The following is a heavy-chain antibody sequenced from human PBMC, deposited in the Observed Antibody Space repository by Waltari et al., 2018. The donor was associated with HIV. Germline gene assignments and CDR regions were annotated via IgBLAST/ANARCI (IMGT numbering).Heavy chain of an antibody. CDR3: AKDGLIAVAASKAFDI. Sequence: EVQLVESGGGLVQPGGSLRLSCAASGFTFSSYAMSWVRQAPGKGLEWVSDISGSGGSTYYEDSVKGRFTISRDNSKNTLYLQMNSLRAEDTAVYYCAKDGLIAVAASKAFDIWGQGTMVTVSS. V-gene: IGHV3-23*04. CDR2: ISGSGGST. D-gene: IGHD6-19*01. J-gene: IGHJ3*02. CDR1: GFTFSSYA.